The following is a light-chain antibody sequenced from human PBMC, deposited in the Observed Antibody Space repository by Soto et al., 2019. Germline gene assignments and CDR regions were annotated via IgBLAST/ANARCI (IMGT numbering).Light chain of an antibody. CDR1: QSVSNSY. CDR2: GAS. Sequence: EIVLTQSPGTLSLSPGERTTLSCRASQSVSNSYLAWYQQKPGQAPKLLTYGASTRAPGVPDRFSGSGSGTDFTLTISRVEPDDCAVYHCQVYGDSSYTLGQGTKLEI. J-gene: IGKJ2*01. V-gene: IGKV3-20*01. CDR3: QVYGDSSYT.